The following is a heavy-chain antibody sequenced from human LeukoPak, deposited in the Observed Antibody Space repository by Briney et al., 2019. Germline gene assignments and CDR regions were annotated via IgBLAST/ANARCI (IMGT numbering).Heavy chain of an antibody. D-gene: IGHD2-15*01. CDR2: IKQNGSEK. Sequence: GGSLRLSCAASGFTFSSYWMSWVRQAPGKGLEWVSNIKQNGSEKYYVDSVKGRFTISRDNAKNSLYLQMNSLRAEDTAVYYCARGGAYCSGGSCYWVYWGQGTLVTVSS. CDR1: GFTFSSYW. CDR3: ARGGAYCSGGSCYWVY. J-gene: IGHJ4*02. V-gene: IGHV3-7*03.